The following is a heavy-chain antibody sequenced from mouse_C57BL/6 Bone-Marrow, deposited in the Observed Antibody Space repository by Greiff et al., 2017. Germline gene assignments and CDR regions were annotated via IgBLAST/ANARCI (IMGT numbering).Heavy chain of an antibody. D-gene: IGHD1-1*01. J-gene: IGHJ1*03. Sequence: EVQLVESGGGLVQPGGSLKLSCAASGFTFSDYGMAWVRQAPRKGPEWVAFISNLAYSIYYADTVTGRFTISRENAKNTLYLEMSSLRSEDTAMYYCARHYDGSSYVYFDVWGTGTTVTVSS. CDR2: ISNLAYSI. V-gene: IGHV5-15*01. CDR1: GFTFSDYG. CDR3: ARHYDGSSYVYFDV.